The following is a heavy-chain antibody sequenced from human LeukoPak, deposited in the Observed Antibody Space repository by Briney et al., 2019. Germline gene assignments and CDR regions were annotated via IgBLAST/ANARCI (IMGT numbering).Heavy chain of an antibody. V-gene: IGHV4-28*01. J-gene: IGHJ4*02. CDR2: IYHSGST. Sequence: SETLSLTCAVSGYSISSSKWWGWIRQPPGKGLEWIGYIYHSGSTYYNPSLKSRVTMSVDTSKNQFSLKPSSVTAVDTAVYYCARTHSSGFSFDYWGQGTLVTVSS. CDR1: GYSISSSKW. D-gene: IGHD6-19*01. CDR3: ARTHSSGFSFDY.